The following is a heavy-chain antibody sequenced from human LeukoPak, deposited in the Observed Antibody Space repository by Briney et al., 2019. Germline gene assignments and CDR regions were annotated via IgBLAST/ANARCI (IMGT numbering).Heavy chain of an antibody. D-gene: IGHD1/OR15-1a*01. CDR3: ARGTLGTPDY. Sequence: SVGVSCKASGDILSTYTISWVRQAPGQGLEWMGGIIPIFDTANYTQKFQGRVTITADESTNTAYMELSSLRSEDTAVYYCARGTLGTPDYWGQGTLVTVSS. CDR1: GDILSTYT. J-gene: IGHJ4*02. V-gene: IGHV1-69*13. CDR2: IIPIFDTA.